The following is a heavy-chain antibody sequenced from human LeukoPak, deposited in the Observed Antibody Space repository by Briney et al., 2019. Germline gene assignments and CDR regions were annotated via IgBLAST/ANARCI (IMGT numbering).Heavy chain of an antibody. Sequence: PGWSLRLSCAAYGFTFSQFWMSWGRQAPGTGLELVANIKHDVSEKQDGSEKNYVDSVKGRFTISRDNAKNSLYLQMNSLRAEDTAVYYCARSGRGVDSFYFYMDVWGKGTTVTVSS. CDR3: ARSGRGVDSFYFYMDV. D-gene: IGHD3-10*01. V-gene: IGHV3-7*01. CDR1: GFTFSQFW. CDR2: IKHDVSEKQDGSEK. J-gene: IGHJ6*03.